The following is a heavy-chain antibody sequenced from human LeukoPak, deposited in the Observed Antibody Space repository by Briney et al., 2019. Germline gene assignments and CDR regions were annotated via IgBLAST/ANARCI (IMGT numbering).Heavy chain of an antibody. CDR3: AKAGIAAAGTFLDY. V-gene: IGHV3-9*03. D-gene: IGHD6-13*01. J-gene: IGHJ4*02. CDR1: GFTFDDYA. Sequence: GRSLRLSCAASGFTFDDYAMHWVRQAPGKGLEWVSGISWNSGSIGYADSVKGRFTISRDNAKNSLYLQMNSLTAEDMALYYCAKAGIAAAGTFLDYWGQGTLVTVSS. CDR2: ISWNSGSI.